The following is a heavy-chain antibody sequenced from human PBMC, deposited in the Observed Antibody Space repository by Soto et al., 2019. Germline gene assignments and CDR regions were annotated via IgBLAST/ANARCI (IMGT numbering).Heavy chain of an antibody. J-gene: IGHJ6*02. CDR1: GFTFSSYD. V-gene: IGHV3-13*01. CDR3: ARGQYSSSSWVRYYYYYYGMDV. D-gene: IGHD6-6*01. Sequence: GGSLRLSCAASGFTFSSYDMHWVRQATGKGLEWVSAIGTAGDTYYPGSVKGRFTISRENAKNSLYLQMNGLRAGDTAVYYCARGQYSSSSWVRYYYYYYGMDVWGQGTTVTVSS. CDR2: IGTAGDT.